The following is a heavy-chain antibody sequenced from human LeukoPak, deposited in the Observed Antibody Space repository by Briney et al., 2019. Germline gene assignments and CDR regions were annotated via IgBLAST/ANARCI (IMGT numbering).Heavy chain of an antibody. V-gene: IGHV3-23*01. CDR2: ISSGGSST. CDR3: AKVARQYYFDY. Sequence: PGGSLRLSCAASGFTFSSSAMSWVRLAPGKGLEWVSGISSGGSSTYYADSVKGRFTISRDNSKNTLYLQMNSLRAEDTAIYYCAKVARQYYFDYWGQGTLVTVSS. J-gene: IGHJ4*02. D-gene: IGHD2-15*01. CDR1: GFTFSSSA.